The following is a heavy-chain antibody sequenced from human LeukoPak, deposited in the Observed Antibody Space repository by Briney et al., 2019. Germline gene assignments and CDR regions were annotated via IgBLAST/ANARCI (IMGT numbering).Heavy chain of an antibody. D-gene: IGHD3-10*01. CDR3: ARGPPLGFGELPKTYYFDY. CDR1: SGSFSGYY. J-gene: IGHJ4*02. Sequence: SETLSLTCAVYSGSFSGYYWSWIRQPPGKGLEWIGEINHSGSTNYNPSLKSRVTISVDTSKNQFSLKLSSVTAADTAVYYCARGPPLGFGELPKTYYFDYWGQGTLVTVSS. CDR2: INHSGST. V-gene: IGHV4-34*01.